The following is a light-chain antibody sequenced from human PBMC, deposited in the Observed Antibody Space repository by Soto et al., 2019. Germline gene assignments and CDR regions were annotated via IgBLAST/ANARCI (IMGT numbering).Light chain of an antibody. CDR3: LQYGSSPPYT. CDR1: QTVSGNY. CDR2: GSS. Sequence: EIVLTQSPGILSLSPGERATLSCRASQTVSGNYLAWYQQKPGQSPRLLIYGSSDRATGIPDRFSGRGSRTDFTLTINRVEPEDFAVCYCLQYGSSPPYTFGEETTLEI. V-gene: IGKV3-20*01. J-gene: IGKJ2*01.